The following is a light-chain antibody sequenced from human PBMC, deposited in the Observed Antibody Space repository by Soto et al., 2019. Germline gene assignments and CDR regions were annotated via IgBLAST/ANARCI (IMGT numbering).Light chain of an antibody. CDR3: MQTTLLPYT. CDR2: KIS. Sequence: DIVMTQTPLSSPATLGQPASISCRSSQSLVHSDGDTYLNWLQQPPGQPPRLLFYKISNPFSGVPDRVSGSGAGTDFTLKIMRVEVEDVGVYYCMQTTLLPYTFGQETKLDIK. V-gene: IGKV2-24*01. J-gene: IGKJ2*01. CDR1: QSLVHSDGDTY.